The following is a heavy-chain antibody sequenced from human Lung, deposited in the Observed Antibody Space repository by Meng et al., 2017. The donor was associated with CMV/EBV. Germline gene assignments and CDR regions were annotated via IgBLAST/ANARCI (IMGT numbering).Heavy chain of an antibody. D-gene: IGHD5-24*01. CDR3: AREAGRDGYATPKFDY. V-gene: IGHV4-31*03. Sequence: QVEVTGSGPSIGTPSHTLSLTCTSSGGFIGSGGYYWSWIRQNPGKGMEWIGYIYYTGSTFYNPSLKSRVTISVDTSKNQFSLKLIPATAADTAVYYCAREAGRDGYATPKFDYWGQGTLVTVSS. CDR1: GGFIGSGGYY. CDR2: IYYTGST. J-gene: IGHJ4*02.